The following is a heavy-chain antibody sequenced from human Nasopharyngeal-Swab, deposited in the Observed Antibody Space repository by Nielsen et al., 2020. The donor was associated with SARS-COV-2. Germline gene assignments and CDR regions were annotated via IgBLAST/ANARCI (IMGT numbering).Heavy chain of an antibody. Sequence: SETLSLTCAVYGGSFSGYYWSWIRQPPGKGLEWIGYIYYSGSTNYNPSLKSRVTISVDTSKNQFSLKLSSVTAADTAVYYCARLKGTGGDYATYMDVWGQGTTVTVSS. CDR3: ARLKGTGGDYATYMDV. V-gene: IGHV4-59*01. CDR2: IYYSGST. CDR1: GGSFSGYY. J-gene: IGHJ6*02. D-gene: IGHD4-17*01.